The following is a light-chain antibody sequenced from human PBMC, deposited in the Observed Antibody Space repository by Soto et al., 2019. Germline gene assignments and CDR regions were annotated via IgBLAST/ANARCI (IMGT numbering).Light chain of an antibody. CDR3: RHYGSSPWT. CDR2: GAS. J-gene: IGKJ1*01. CDR1: QSISSSY. V-gene: IGKV3-20*01. Sequence: ESLLTQFPGTLSFSPGEKTTLSCRASQSISSSYLAWYQQKPGQAPRPLIYGASSRAIGIPDRFSGSGSGTDFTLTISRLEPEDFAVYYCRHYGSSPWTFGQGTKVDIK.